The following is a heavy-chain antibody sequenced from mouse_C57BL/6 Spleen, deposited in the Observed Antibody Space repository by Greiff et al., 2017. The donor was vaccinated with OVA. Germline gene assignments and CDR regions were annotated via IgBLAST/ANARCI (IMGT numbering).Heavy chain of an antibody. Sequence: QVQLQQSGPELVKPGASVKISCKASGYAFSSSWMNWVKQRPGKGLEWIGRIYPGDGDTNYNGKFKGKATRTADKSSSTAYMQLSSLTSEDSAVYFCAREKLSWFAYWGQGTLVTVSA. CDR2: IYPGDGDT. CDR1: GYAFSSSW. J-gene: IGHJ3*01. V-gene: IGHV1-82*01. CDR3: AREKLSWFAY.